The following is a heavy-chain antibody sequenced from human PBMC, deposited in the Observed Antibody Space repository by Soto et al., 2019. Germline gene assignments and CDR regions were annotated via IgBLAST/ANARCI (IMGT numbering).Heavy chain of an antibody. Sequence: QVQLVQSGAEVEKPGSSVKVSCRTSGGSFKDYAISWVQQAPGQGLEWMGGIVPVYGTTKYAQKFQGRVTITADDATSTAYLVLSSLRSEDTALYFCARDKMSSLVVETPHLFESWGQGTLVTVSS. CDR2: IVPVYGTT. J-gene: IGHJ5*01. V-gene: IGHV1-69*12. CDR1: GGSFKDYA. D-gene: IGHD2-15*01. CDR3: ARDKMSSLVVETPHLFES.